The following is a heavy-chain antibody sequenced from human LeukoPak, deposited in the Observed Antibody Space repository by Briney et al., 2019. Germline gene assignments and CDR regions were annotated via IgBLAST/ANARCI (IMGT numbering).Heavy chain of an antibody. D-gene: IGHD3-22*01. Sequence: GRSLRLSCAASGFTFSSYWMHWVRQAPGKGLVWVSRINSDGSSTSYADSVKGRFTISRDNAKNTLYLQMNSLRAEDTAVYYCAREISSGYCTDYWGQGTLVTVSS. CDR2: INSDGSST. V-gene: IGHV3-74*01. CDR1: GFTFSSYW. J-gene: IGHJ4*02. CDR3: AREISSGYCTDY.